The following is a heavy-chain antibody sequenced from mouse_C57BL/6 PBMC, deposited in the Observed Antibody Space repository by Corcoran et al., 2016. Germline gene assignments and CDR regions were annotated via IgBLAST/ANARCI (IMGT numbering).Heavy chain of an antibody. CDR2: VYPGDGDT. CDR3: ARSGTPFDY. D-gene: IGHD4-1*01. V-gene: IGHV1-80*01. CDR1: GYAFSSYW. J-gene: IGHJ2*01. Sequence: QVQLQQSGAELVKPGASVKISYKASGYAFSSYWMNWVKQRPGKGLEWIGQVYPGDGDTNYNGNFKGKATLTADKSSSTAYMHLSSLTSEDSAVYFCARSGTPFDYWGQGTTLTVSS.